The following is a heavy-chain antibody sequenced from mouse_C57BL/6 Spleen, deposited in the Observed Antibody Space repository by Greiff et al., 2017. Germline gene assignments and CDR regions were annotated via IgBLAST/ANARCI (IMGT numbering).Heavy chain of an antibody. CDR1: GYSITSGYY. Sequence: EVKLVESGPGLVKPSQSLSLTCSVTGYSITSGYYWNWIRQFPGNKLEWMGYISYDGSNNYNPSLKNRISITRDTSKNQFFLKLNSVTTEDTATYYCASSPYYYGSSDAMDYWGQGASVTVPS. D-gene: IGHD1-1*01. CDR3: ASSPYYYGSSDAMDY. CDR2: ISYDGSN. J-gene: IGHJ4*01. V-gene: IGHV3-6*01.